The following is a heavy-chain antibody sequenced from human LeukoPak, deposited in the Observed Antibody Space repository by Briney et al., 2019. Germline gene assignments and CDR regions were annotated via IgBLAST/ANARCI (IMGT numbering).Heavy chain of an antibody. Sequence: GGSLRLSCAASGFTFSTYAMSWVRQAPGKGLEWVSAISGRGVTTYYADSVKGRFTVSRDNSKNTLYLQMNSLRTEDTALYYCAKGLFDCSSSSCYGTGYYYGLDVWGQGTTVTVSS. CDR1: GFTFSTYA. CDR3: AKGLFDCSSSSCYGTGYYYGLDV. CDR2: ISGRGVTT. V-gene: IGHV3-23*01. J-gene: IGHJ6*02. D-gene: IGHD2-2*01.